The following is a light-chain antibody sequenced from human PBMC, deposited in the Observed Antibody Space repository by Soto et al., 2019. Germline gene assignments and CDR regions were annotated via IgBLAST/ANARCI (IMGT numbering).Light chain of an antibody. Sequence: DIQMTQSPSSLSASVGDRVTITCRASQSISSYLNWYQQKPGKAPKLLIYAASSLQSGVPSRFSGSGSGTDFTLTISSPQPEDFATYYCRQSYSTPRTFGQGTKG. CDR1: QSISSY. CDR3: RQSYSTPRT. CDR2: AAS. V-gene: IGKV1-39*01. J-gene: IGKJ1*01.